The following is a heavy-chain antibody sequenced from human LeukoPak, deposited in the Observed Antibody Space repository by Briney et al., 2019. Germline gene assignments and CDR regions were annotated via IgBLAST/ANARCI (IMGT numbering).Heavy chain of an antibody. J-gene: IGHJ6*03. V-gene: IGHV3-21*01. CDR1: GFTFSSYS. Sequence: GGSLRLSCAASGFTFSSYSMNWVRQAPGKGLEWVSSISSNGSYIYYVDSVKGRFTISRDNAKNSLYLQMNSLRAEDTAVYYCARVGGYSGYDLAFEHYYYYMDVWGKGTTVTVSS. CDR3: ARVGGYSGYDLAFEHYYYYMDV. CDR2: ISSNGSYI. D-gene: IGHD5-12*01.